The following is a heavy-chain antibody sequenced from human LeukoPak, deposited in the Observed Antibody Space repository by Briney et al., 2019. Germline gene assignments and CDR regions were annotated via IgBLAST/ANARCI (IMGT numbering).Heavy chain of an antibody. J-gene: IGHJ4*02. Sequence: GGSLRLSCVASGFPFSSYWMTWVRQAPGKGLEWVANIKQDGSKKSYVDSVKGRFTISRDNAKNTLYLQMNSLRAEDTAVYYCATIQWPSDYWGQGTLVTVSS. CDR1: GFPFSSYW. D-gene: IGHD5-12*01. CDR2: IKQDGSKK. V-gene: IGHV3-7*01. CDR3: ATIQWPSDY.